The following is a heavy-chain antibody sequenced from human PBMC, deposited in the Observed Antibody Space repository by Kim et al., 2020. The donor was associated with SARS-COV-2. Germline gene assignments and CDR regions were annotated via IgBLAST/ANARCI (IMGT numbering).Heavy chain of an antibody. J-gene: IGHJ6*02. Sequence: KYAQKFTGRGTMTRDTSINTAYMELSRLRSDDAAVYYCARDRLLPYGMDVWGQGTTVTVSS. CDR3: ARDRLLPYGMDV. V-gene: IGHV1-2*02.